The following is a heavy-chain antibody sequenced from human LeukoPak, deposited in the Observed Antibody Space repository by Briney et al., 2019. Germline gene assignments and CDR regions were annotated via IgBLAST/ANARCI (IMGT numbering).Heavy chain of an antibody. V-gene: IGHV1/OR15-1*04. CDR2: INPNSGGT. D-gene: IGHD7-27*01. J-gene: IGHJ4*02. CDR1: GYIFTDYY. CDR3: ARDEMKLGAFDY. Sequence: ASVKVSCKASGYIFTDYYMHWVRQAPGQELGWMGRINPNSGGTNYAQKFQGRVTMTRDTSISTAYMELRSLRSDDTAVYYCARDEMKLGAFDYWGQGTLVTVSS.